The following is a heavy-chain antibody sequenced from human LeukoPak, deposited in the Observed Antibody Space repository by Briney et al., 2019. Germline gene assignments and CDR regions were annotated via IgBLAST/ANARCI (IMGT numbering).Heavy chain of an antibody. CDR3: ATSQMVLYSYGRTAAFDI. CDR1: GGSFSGYY. V-gene: IGHV4-34*01. D-gene: IGHD5-18*01. Sequence: SETLSLTCAVYGGSFSGYYWGWIRQPPGKGLEWIGSIYYSGSTYYNPSLKSRVTISVDTSKNQFSLKLSSVTAADTAVYYCATSQMVLYSYGRTAAFDIWGQGTMVTVSS. J-gene: IGHJ3*02. CDR2: IYYSGST.